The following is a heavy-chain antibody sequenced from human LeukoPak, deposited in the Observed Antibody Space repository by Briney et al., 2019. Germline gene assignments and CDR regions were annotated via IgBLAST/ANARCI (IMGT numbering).Heavy chain of an antibody. V-gene: IGHV3-9*01. D-gene: IGHD3-16*01. CDR3: AKLGGSFDI. Sequence: GGSLRLSCAASGFTFDNYAMHWVRQAPGKGLGWVSYISWNSGLKGYADSVKGRFTISRDNAKNSLVLQMNSLTTEDTALYYCAKLGGSFDIWGQGTMVVVSS. J-gene: IGHJ3*02. CDR1: GFTFDNYA. CDR2: ISWNSGLK.